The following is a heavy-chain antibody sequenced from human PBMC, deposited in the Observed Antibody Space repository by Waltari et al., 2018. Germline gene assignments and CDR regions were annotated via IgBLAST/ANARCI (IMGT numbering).Heavy chain of an antibody. D-gene: IGHD3-22*01. J-gene: IGHJ6*03. CDR1: GGSISSSSYY. Sequence: QLQLQESGPGLVKPSETLSLTCTVSGGSISSSSYYWGWIRQPPGKGLEWIGSIYYSGRTYYNPSLKSRGTISGDTSKNQLSLKLSSVTAADTAVYYCARSSGYYPYYMDVWGKGTTVTVSS. V-gene: IGHV4-39*01. CDR2: IYYSGRT. CDR3: ARSSGYYPYYMDV.